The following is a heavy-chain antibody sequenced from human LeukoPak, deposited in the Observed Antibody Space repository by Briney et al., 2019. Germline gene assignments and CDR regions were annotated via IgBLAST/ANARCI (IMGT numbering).Heavy chain of an antibody. Sequence: GGSLRLSCAASGFTFSSYAMHWVRQAPGKGLEWVAVISYDGSNKYYADSVKGRFTISRDNSKNTLYLQMNSLRAEDTAVYYCASFRDGYKGWGQGTLVTVSS. CDR3: ASFRDGYKG. V-gene: IGHV3-30*04. D-gene: IGHD5-24*01. CDR2: ISYDGSNK. CDR1: GFTFSSYA. J-gene: IGHJ4*02.